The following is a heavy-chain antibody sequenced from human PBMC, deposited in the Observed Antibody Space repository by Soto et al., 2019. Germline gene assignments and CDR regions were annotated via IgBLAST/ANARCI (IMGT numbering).Heavy chain of an antibody. CDR1: GFNVGAFA. Sequence: GGSLRLSCAASGFNVGAFAVNWARQAPGKGLEWVSGISVSDAFIYYADSVRGRFSISRDASENILYLQMNSLRVDDTALYYCTRETVAGITGLDYWGPGTLVTVSS. J-gene: IGHJ4*02. D-gene: IGHD1-20*01. CDR2: ISVSDAFI. CDR3: TRETVAGITGLDY. V-gene: IGHV3-23*01.